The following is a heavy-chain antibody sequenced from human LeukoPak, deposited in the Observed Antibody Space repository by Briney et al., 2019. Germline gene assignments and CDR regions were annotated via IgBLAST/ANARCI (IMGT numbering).Heavy chain of an antibody. J-gene: IGHJ6*02. D-gene: IGHD6-13*01. V-gene: IGHV3-23*01. CDR1: GFTFSDAW. CDR2: ISGSGGST. CDR3: AKVGSSSSNPCMDV. Sequence: GGSLRLSCAASGFTFSDAWMSWVRQAPGKGLEWVSAISGSGGSTYYADSVKGRFTISRDNSKNTLYLQMNSLRAEDTAVYYCAKVGSSSSNPCMDVWGQGTTVTVSS.